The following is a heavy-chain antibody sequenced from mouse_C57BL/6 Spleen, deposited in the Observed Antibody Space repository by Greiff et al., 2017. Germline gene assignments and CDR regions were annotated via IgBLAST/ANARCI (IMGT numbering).Heavy chain of an antibody. J-gene: IGHJ4*01. D-gene: IGHD1-1*01. CDR1: GYAFSSYW. CDR2: IYPGDGDT. V-gene: IGHV1-80*01. Sequence: VKLMESGAELVKPGASVKISCKASGYAFSSYWMNWVKQRPGKGLEWIGQIYPGDGDTNYNGKFKGKATLTADKSSSTAYMQLSSLTSEDSAVYFWASPNYGSSYGAMDYWGQGTSVTVSS. CDR3: ASPNYGSSYGAMDY.